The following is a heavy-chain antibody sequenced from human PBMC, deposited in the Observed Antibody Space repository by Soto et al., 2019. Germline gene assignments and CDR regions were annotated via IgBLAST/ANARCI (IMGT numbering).Heavy chain of an antibody. CDR1: GYTFTRYD. D-gene: IGHD6-19*01. J-gene: IGHJ4*02. CDR2: MNPNSGNT. CDR3: ARIVPGFIAVDY. Sequence: SGAEVKKPGASVKVSCKASGYTFTRYDINWVRQATGPGLEWMGWMNPNSGNTGYAQKFQGRVTMTRNTSISTAYMELSSLRSEDTAGYYCARIVPGFIAVDYWGQGTLVTVSS. V-gene: IGHV1-8*01.